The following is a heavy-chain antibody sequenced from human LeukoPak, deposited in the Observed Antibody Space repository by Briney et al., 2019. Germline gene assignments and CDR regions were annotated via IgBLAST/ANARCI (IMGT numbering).Heavy chain of an antibody. V-gene: IGHV4-34*01. CDR3: ARPDRDGYEDAFDI. D-gene: IGHD5-24*01. CDR2: INHSGST. J-gene: IGHJ3*02. Sequence: SETLSLTCAVYGGSFSGYYWSRIRQPPGKGLEWIGEINHSGSTNYNPSLKSRVTISVDTSKNQFSLKLSSVTAADTAVYYCARPDRDGYEDAFDIWGQGTMVTVSS. CDR1: GGSFSGYY.